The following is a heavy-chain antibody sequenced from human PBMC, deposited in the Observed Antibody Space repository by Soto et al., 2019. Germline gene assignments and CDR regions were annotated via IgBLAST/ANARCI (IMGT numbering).Heavy chain of an antibody. CDR3: AITYYDILTGRNAFDI. D-gene: IGHD3-9*01. J-gene: IGHJ3*02. V-gene: IGHV4-34*01. CDR2: INHSGST. Sequence: QVQLQQWGAGLLKPSETLSLTCAVYGGSFSGYYWSWIRQPPGKGLEWIGEINHSGSTNYNPSLKCRVTISVDPSKNQFSLKLSSVTAADTAVYYCAITYYDILTGRNAFDIWGQGTMVTVSS. CDR1: GGSFSGYY.